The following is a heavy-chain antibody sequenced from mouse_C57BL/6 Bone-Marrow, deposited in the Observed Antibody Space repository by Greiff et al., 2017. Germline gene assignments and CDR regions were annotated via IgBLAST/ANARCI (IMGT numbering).Heavy chain of an antibody. Sequence: QVQLQQSGAELVRPGTSVKMSCKASGYTFTNYWIGWAKQRPGHGLEWIGDIYPGGGYTNYTEKFKGKATLTADTSSSTAYMQFSSLTSEDSASYYCARGGPVGSNYVNYSRDYWGKGTSVTVSS. D-gene: IGHD2-5*01. CDR1: GYTFTNYW. V-gene: IGHV1-63*01. CDR2: IYPGGGYT. J-gene: IGHJ4*01. CDR3: ARGGPVGSNYVNYSRDY.